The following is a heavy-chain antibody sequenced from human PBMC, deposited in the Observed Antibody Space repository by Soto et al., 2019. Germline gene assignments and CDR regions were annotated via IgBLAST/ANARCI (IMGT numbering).Heavy chain of an antibody. D-gene: IGHD3-22*01. J-gene: IGHJ3*02. CDR1: GYSINTRDW. CDR3: ARRGDYYDSSTYTDASDI. V-gene: IGHV4-4*02. CDR2: ISYSGTT. Sequence: SETLSLTCAVSGYSINTRDWWSWVRQPPGKGLEWIGEISYSGTTNYNPSLKSRVTISVDKSKNHFSLKLSSVTAADTAMYYCARRGDYYDSSTYTDASDIWGQGTMVTV.